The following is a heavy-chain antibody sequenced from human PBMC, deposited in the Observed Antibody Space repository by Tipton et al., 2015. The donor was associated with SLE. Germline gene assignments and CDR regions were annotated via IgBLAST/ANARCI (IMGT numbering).Heavy chain of an antibody. CDR1: GGSITGYY. CDR2: IYYSRST. Sequence: TLSLTCPVSGGSITGYYWSWIRQPPGKGLEWIAYIYYSRSTNYNPSLNSRVTISVDTSKNQVSLKLSSVTAADTAVYYCARSWNDAPPDLGYWGQGTLVTVSS. D-gene: IGHD1-1*01. CDR3: ARSWNDAPPDLGY. J-gene: IGHJ4*02. V-gene: IGHV4-59*08.